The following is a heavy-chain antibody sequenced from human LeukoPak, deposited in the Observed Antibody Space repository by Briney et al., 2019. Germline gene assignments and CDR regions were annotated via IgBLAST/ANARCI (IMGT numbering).Heavy chain of an antibody. CDR1: GCTFSSYA. CDR3: ARGGSSSWLDSGNYYFDY. V-gene: IGHV1-69*06. Sequence: SVKVSCKASGCTFSSYAISWVRQAPGQGHEWMGGIIPIFGTANYAQQFQGRVTITADKSTSTAYMELSSLRSEDTAVYYCARGGSSSWLDSGNYYFDYWGQGTLVTVSS. CDR2: IIPIFGTA. J-gene: IGHJ4*02. D-gene: IGHD6-13*01.